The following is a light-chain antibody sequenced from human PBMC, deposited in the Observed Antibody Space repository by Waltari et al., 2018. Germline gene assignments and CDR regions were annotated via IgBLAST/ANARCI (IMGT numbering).Light chain of an antibody. V-gene: IGLV3-1*01. J-gene: IGLJ2*01. CDR1: YLVTKH. CDR2: QDN. CDR3: QTWDRTTVV. Sequence: SYDLTQPASLSVSPGQTVSIPCSGAYLVTKHTCWYHQRPGQSPLLVIYQDNKRPSGIPERFSGSNSGNTATLTISGTETMDEGDYYCQTWDRTTVVFGGGTKLTVL.